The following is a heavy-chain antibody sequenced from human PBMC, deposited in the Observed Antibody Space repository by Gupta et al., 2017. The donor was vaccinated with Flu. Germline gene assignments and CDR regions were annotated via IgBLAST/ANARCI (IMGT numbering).Heavy chain of an antibody. V-gene: IGHV3-7*04. CDR3: AGGLALDY. Sequence: EVQLVESGGGLVKPGGSLRLSCQAPGVPFSRYWMTWVRQAPGKGLEWVANIHQDGNEIYYMDSVKGRFTISRDNAKNSLNVQMNSLRAEDTAVYYCAGGLALDYWGQGTVVTVSS. CDR2: IHQDGNEI. CDR1: GVPFSRYW. D-gene: IGHD3-16*01. J-gene: IGHJ4*02.